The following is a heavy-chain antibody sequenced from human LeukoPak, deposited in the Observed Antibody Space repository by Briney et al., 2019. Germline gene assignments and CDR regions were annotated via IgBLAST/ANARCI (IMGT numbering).Heavy chain of an antibody. CDR1: GYTFTGYY. CDR2: IIPIFGTA. J-gene: IGHJ4*02. V-gene: IGHV1-69*13. CDR3: ARFPIVGATTYLDY. D-gene: IGHD1-26*01. Sequence: ASVKVSCKASGYTFTGYYMHWVRQAPGQGLEWMGGIIPIFGTANYAQKFQGRVTITADESTSTAYMELSSLRSEDTAVYYCARFPIVGATTYLDYWGQGTLVTVSS.